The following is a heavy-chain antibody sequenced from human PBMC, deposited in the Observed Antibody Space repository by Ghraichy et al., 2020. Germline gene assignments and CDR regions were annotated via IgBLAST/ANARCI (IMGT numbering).Heavy chain of an antibody. D-gene: IGHD2-15*01. CDR3: ARGVPGYCSGGSCPRSYYYYGMDV. V-gene: IGHV4-34*01. Sequence: SQTLSLTCAVYGGSFSGYYWSWIRQPPGKGLEWIGEINHSGSTNYNPSLKSRVTISVDTSKNQFSLKLSSVTAADTAVYYCARGVPGYCSGGSCPRSYYYYGMDVWGQGTTVTVSS. J-gene: IGHJ6*02. CDR2: INHSGST. CDR1: GGSFSGYY.